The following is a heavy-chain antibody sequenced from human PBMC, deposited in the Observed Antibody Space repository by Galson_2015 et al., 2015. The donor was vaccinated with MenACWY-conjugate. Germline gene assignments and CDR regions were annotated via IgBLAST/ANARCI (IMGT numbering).Heavy chain of an antibody. CDR1: GFIFSSHT. Sequence: LRLSCAASGFIFSSHTMNWVRQAPGEGLEWVSSISISSSYIYYADSVKGRFTISRDNAKNSLYLQMNSLTAEDTAVYYCARDYARLEWLSAYYFDYWGQGTPVTVSS. CDR2: ISISSSYI. CDR3: ARDYARLEWLSAYYFDY. V-gene: IGHV3-21*01. D-gene: IGHD3-3*01. J-gene: IGHJ4*02.